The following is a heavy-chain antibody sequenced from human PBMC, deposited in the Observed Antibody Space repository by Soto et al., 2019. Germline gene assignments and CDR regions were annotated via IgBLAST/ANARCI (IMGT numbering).Heavy chain of an antibody. V-gene: IGHV5-10-1*01. CDR3: AGISVEMATINYYYGMDV. CDR2: IDPSDSYT. CDR1: GYSFTRYW. D-gene: IGHD5-12*01. J-gene: IGHJ6*02. Sequence: GESLTISCTCSGYSFTRYWISWVRQMPGKGLEWMGRIDPSDSYTDYSPSFQGHVTISADKSISTAYLQWSSLKASDTAMYYCAGISVEMATINYYYGMDVWGQGTTVTVSS.